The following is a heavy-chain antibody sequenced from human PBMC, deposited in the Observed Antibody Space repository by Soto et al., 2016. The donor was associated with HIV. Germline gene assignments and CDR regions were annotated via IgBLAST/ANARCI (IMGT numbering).Heavy chain of an antibody. CDR3: ARTGGTAHYSRYFDL. CDR2: INHSGIT. V-gene: IGHV4-34*02. Sequence: QVQLQQWGAGLLKPSETLSLTCAVSGGSFRGYFWSWIRQSPGKGLEWIGEINHSGITNYSPSLKTRVTLSVDSSKNQFSLRLTSVTAADTAVYYCARTGGTAHYSRYFDLWGRGRPRHCPPQ. D-gene: IGHD2-21*02. J-gene: IGHJ2*01. CDR1: GGSFRGYF.